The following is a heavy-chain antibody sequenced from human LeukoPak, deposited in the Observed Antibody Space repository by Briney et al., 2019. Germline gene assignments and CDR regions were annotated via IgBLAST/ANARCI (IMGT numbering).Heavy chain of an antibody. D-gene: IGHD5-18*01. J-gene: IGHJ4*02. CDR2: MNPNSGNT. Sequence: ASVKVSCKASGYTFTTYDIYWVRQATGQGLEWMGWMNPNSGNTAYAQKFQGRVTMTWNTSISTAFMELSGLRSEDTAVYFCARRNTAMVAGLDYWGQGSLVTVSS. CDR3: ARRNTAMVAGLDY. V-gene: IGHV1-8*01. CDR1: GYTFTTYD.